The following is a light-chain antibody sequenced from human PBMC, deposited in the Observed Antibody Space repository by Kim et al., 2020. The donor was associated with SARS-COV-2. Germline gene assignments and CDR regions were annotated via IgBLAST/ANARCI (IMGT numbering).Light chain of an antibody. CDR2: YDS. Sequence: SYELTQPPSASVASGKTARITCGGNNIGSKSVHWYQQKPGQAPVLVIYYDSDRPSGIPERFSGSNSGNTATLTISRVEAGDEADYYCQVWDSSSDHVVFGGGTQLTVL. J-gene: IGLJ2*01. V-gene: IGLV3-21*04. CDR3: QVWDSSSDHVV. CDR1: NIGSKS.